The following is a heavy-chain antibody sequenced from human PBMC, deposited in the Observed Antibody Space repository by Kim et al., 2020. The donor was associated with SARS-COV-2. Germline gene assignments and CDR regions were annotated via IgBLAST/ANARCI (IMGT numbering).Heavy chain of an antibody. V-gene: IGHV3-30*18. CDR3: AKDRGFCMITFGGDAGGLDL. Sequence: GGSLRLSCAASGFTFSNFAMHWVRQAPGKGLEWVALISYDGSKKYYADSLKGRFTISRDSSKNTLYLQMNSLRAEDTAVYYCAKDRGFCMITFGGDAGGLDLGGEGPAVTVSS. CDR2: ISYDGSKK. D-gene: IGHD3-16*01. J-gene: IGHJ6*02. CDR1: GFTFSNFA.